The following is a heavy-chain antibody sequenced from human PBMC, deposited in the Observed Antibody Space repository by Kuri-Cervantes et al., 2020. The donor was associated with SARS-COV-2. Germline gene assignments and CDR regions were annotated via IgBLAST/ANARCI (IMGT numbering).Heavy chain of an antibody. V-gene: IGHV1-46*03. J-gene: IGHJ1*01. CDR1: GFTFSSYA. Sequence: ASGFTFSSYAMHWVRQAPGQGLEWMGIINPSGGSTSYAQKFQGRVTMTRDTSTSTVYMELSSLRSEDTAVYYCASDYGDYAEYFQHWGQGTLVTVSS. CDR3: ASDYGDYAEYFQH. CDR2: INPSGGST. D-gene: IGHD4-17*01.